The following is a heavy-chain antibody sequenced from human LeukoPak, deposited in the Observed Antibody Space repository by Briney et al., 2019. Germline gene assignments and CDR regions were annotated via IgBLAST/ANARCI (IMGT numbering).Heavy chain of an antibody. J-gene: IGHJ4*02. CDR2: IIPILGIA. CDR1: GGTFSSYA. D-gene: IGHD6-6*01. CDR3: ARDPSNKWVHSSSSGGL. V-gene: IGHV1-69*04. Sequence: ASVKVSCKASGGTFSSYAISWVRQAPGQGLEWMGRIIPILGIANYAQKFQGRVTITADKSTSTAYMELSSLRSEDTAVYYCARDPSNKWVHSSSSGGLWGQGTLVTVSS.